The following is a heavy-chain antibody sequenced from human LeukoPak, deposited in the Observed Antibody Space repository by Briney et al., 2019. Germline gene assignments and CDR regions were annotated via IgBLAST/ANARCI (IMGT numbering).Heavy chain of an antibody. CDR3: AKDNPHYYYGMDV. V-gene: IGHV3-30*02. J-gene: IGHJ6*02. CDR1: GFTFSSCG. CDR2: IRYDGSNK. D-gene: IGHD1-14*01. Sequence: PGVSLRLSCAASGFTFSSCGMHWVRQAPGKGLEWVAFIRYDGSNKYYADSVKGRFTISRDNSKNTLYLQMNSLRAEDTAVYYCAKDNPHYYYGMDVWGQGTTVTVSS.